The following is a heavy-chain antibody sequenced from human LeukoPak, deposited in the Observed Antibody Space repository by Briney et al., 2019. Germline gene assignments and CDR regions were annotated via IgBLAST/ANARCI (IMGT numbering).Heavy chain of an antibody. CDR3: ARAKYCSSTSCPFDY. D-gene: IGHD2-2*01. CDR1: IFSFSNYC. Sequence: GGSLRLSCAVSIFSFSNYCMSWVRKAPGKGLEWVSAISGSGGSTYYADSVKGRFTISRDNSKNTLYLQMNSLRAEDTAVYYCARAKYCSSTSCPFDYWGQGTLVTVSS. J-gene: IGHJ4*02. V-gene: IGHV3-23*01. CDR2: ISGSGGST.